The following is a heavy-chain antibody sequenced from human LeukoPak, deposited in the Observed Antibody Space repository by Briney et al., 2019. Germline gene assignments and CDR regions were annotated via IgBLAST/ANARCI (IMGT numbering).Heavy chain of an antibody. J-gene: IGHJ4*02. V-gene: IGHV4-59*01. CDR2: IYNSGST. Sequence: SETLSLTCTVSGGSISSSYWSWIRQPPGKGLEWIGYIYNSGSTSYNPSLKSRVTISLDTSKNQFSLRLSSVTAADTAVCYCARGATAWVHFDSWGQGTLVTVSS. CDR3: ARGATAWVHFDS. D-gene: IGHD1-26*01. CDR1: GGSISSSY.